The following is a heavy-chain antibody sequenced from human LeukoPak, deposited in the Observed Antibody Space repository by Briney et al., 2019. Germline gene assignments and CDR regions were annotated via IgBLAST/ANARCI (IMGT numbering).Heavy chain of an antibody. J-gene: IGHJ4*02. CDR2: IKQDGSEK. D-gene: IGHD3-10*01. CDR1: GFTFSSYW. Sequence: PGGSLRLSCAASGFTFSSYWMSWVRQAPGRGLEWVANIKQDGSEKYYVDSVKGRFTISRDNAKNSLYLQMNSLRAEDTAVYYCARDSITMVRGVIIDYIDYWGQGTLVTVSS. CDR3: ARDSITMVRGVIIDYIDY. V-gene: IGHV3-7*01.